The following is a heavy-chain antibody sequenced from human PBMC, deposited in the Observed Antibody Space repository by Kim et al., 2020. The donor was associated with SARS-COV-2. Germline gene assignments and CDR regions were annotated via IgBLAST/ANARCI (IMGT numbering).Heavy chain of an antibody. V-gene: IGHV4-59*01. J-gene: IGHJ6*02. D-gene: IGHD6-13*01. CDR3: ARVVSPLVRYYYGMDV. Sequence: LKSRVTISVDTSKNQFSLKLSSVTAADTAVYYCARVVSPLVRYYYGMDVWGQGTTVTVSS.